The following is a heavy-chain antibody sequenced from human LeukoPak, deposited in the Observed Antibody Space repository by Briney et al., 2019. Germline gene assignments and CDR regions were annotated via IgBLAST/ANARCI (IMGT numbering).Heavy chain of an antibody. D-gene: IGHD2-2*01. V-gene: IGHV3-23*01. CDR2: INRNGGTT. J-gene: IGHJ4*02. Sequence: GGSLRLSCAASGFTFSSYSMNWVRQAPGKGLEWVSVINRNGGTTEYSDSVKGRFTISRDNSKNTMYLQMNNLRADDTAVYYCAKVRGYQLVQVFDYWGQGILVTVSS. CDR3: AKVRGYQLVQVFDY. CDR1: GFTFSSYS.